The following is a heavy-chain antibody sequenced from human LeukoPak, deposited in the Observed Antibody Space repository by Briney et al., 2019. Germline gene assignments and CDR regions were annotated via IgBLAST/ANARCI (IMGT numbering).Heavy chain of an antibody. V-gene: IGHV1-58*01. CDR2: IVVGSGNT. J-gene: IGHJ4*02. D-gene: IGHD3-10*01. CDR1: GFTFTSSA. Sequence: SGKVSCKASGFTFTSSAVQWVRQARGQRLEWIGWIVVGSGNTNYAQKFQERVTITRDMSTSTAYMELSSLRSEDTAVYYCAAVPHYMVRGVIRNDYWGQGTLVTVSS. CDR3: AAVPHYMVRGVIRNDY.